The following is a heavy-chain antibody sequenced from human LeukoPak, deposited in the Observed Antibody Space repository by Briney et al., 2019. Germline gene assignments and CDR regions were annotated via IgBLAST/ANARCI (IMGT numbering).Heavy chain of an antibody. CDR1: GYTFTGYY. V-gene: IGHV1-2*02. CDR3: ARDYEGGSLY. CDR2: INPNSGGT. D-gene: IGHD1-26*01. J-gene: IGHJ4*02. Sequence: ASVKVSCKASGYTFTGYYMHWVRQAPGQGLEWMGWINPNSGGTNYAQKFQGRVTMTRDTSNSTAYMELSRLRSDDTAVYYCARDYEGGSLYWGQGTLVTVSS.